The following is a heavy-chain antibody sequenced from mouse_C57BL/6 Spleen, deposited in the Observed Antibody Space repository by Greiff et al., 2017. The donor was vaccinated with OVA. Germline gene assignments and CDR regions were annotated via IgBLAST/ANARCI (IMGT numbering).Heavy chain of an antibody. Sequence: QVQLKQPGAELVKPGASVKMSCKASGYTFTSYWITWVKQRPGQGLEWIGDIYPGSGSTNYNEKFKSKATLTVDTSSSTAYMQLSSLTSEDSAVYYCARGDIMDGLGDYAMDYWGQGTSVTVSS. CDR1: GYTFTSYW. D-gene: IGHD2-3*01. V-gene: IGHV1-55*01. CDR3: ARGDIMDGLGDYAMDY. J-gene: IGHJ4*01. CDR2: IYPGSGST.